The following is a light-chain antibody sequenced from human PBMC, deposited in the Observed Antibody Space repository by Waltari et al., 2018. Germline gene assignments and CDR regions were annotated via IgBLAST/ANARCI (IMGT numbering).Light chain of an antibody. CDR3: RAWDDVAGWV. CDR1: KRADISKLKAKS. J-gene: IGLJ1*01. Sequence: SFALTQPPSVSVSPGPTATIMCSGYKRADISKLKAKSVSWCQQRPSQSPRVILDEDRQRPPGISRRFAGSQPGQEDTLTINYAQPMDEADDYCRAWDDVAGWVCGPGTKVTVL. CDR2: EDR. V-gene: IGLV3-1*01.